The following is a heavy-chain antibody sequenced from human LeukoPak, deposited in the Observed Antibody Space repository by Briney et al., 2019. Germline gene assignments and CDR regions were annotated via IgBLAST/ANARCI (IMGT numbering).Heavy chain of an antibody. CDR1: GFTVSSNY. J-gene: IGHJ4*02. V-gene: IGHV3-53*01. Sequence: GGSLRLSCAAFGFTVSSNYMNWVRQAPGKGLEWVAVIYSAGSTYYADSVKGRFTISRDNSKNILYLQMNSLRAEDTAVYYCARASRGGYYFEYWGQGALVTVSS. D-gene: IGHD3-16*01. CDR3: ARASRGGYYFEY. CDR2: IYSAGST.